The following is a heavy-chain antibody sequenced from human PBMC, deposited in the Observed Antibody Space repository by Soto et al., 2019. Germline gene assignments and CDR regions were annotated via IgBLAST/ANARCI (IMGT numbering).Heavy chain of an antibody. V-gene: IGHV3-48*02. D-gene: IGHD3-3*01. CDR1: GFTFSSYS. CDR3: ARDQDFWSGPESYYYYGMDV. J-gene: IGHJ6*02. Sequence: GSLRLSCAASGFTFSSYSMNWVRQAPGKGLEWVSYISSSSSTIYYADSVKGRFTISRDNAKNSLYLQMNSLRDEDTAVYYCARDQDFWSGPESYYYYGMDVWGQGTTVTVSS. CDR2: ISSSSSTI.